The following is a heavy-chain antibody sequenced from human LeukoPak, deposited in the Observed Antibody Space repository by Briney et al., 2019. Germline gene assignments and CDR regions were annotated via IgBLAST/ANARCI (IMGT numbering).Heavy chain of an antibody. D-gene: IGHD3-9*01. CDR1: GFTFSDYY. Sequence: PGGSLRLSCAASGFTFSDYYMTWIRQAPGKGLEWVSFIGSSGDSLYYADSVRGRFTVSRDNAKNSLYLQMNSLRAEDTAVYYCARDGYFDWLLHYWGQGTLVTVSS. CDR2: IGSSGDSL. V-gene: IGHV3-11*01. CDR3: ARDGYFDWLLHY. J-gene: IGHJ4*02.